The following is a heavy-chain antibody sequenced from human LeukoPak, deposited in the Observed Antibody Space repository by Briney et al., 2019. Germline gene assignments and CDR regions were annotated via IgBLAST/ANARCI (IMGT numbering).Heavy chain of an antibody. Sequence: SETLSLTCTVSGGSISSYYWSWIRQPPGKGLEWIGYIYYSGSTSYNPSLKSRVTISVDTSKNQFSLKLSSVIAADTAVYYCAREGPRNWFDPWGQGTLVTVSS. CDR1: GGSISSYY. CDR3: AREGPRNWFDP. V-gene: IGHV4-59*01. CDR2: IYYSGST. J-gene: IGHJ5*02. D-gene: IGHD1-14*01.